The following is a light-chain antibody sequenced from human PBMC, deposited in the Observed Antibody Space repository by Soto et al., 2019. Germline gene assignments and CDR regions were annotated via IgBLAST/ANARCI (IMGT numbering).Light chain of an antibody. Sequence: EIVMTQSPATLSVSPGERATVSCRASQSVSSNLAWYQQKPGQAPRLLIYGASTRATGIPARFSGSGSGTEFTLIIISLQSEDFAVYYCQQYNNWPRTFGQGTKVDIK. V-gene: IGKV3-15*01. CDR2: GAS. CDR3: QQYNNWPRT. CDR1: QSVSSN. J-gene: IGKJ1*01.